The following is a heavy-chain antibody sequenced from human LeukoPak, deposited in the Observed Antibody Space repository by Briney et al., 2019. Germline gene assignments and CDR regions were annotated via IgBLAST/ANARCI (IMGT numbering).Heavy chain of an antibody. CDR2: IYHSGST. J-gene: IGHJ4*02. Sequence: SETLSLTCAVSGGSISSSNWWSWVRQPPGKGLEWIGQIYHSGSTNYNPSLKSRATISVDTSKNQFSLKLSSVTAADTAVYYCARDGAAAAGNDYWGQGTLVTVSS. CDR3: ARDGAAAAGNDY. D-gene: IGHD6-13*01. V-gene: IGHV4-4*02. CDR1: GGSISSSNW.